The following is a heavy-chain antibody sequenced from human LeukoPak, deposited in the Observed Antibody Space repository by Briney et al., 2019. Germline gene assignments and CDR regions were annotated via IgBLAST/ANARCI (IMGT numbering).Heavy chain of an antibody. CDR2: VYYTGST. Sequence: SETLSLTCTVSGGSVSSDSYYWSWIRQPPGKGLEWIGYVYYTGSTKDSPSLKSRVTISVDTSKNQFSLKLSSVTAADTAVYYCARDQDGTTYLDYWGQGTLVTVSS. J-gene: IGHJ4*02. CDR3: ARDQDGTTYLDY. V-gene: IGHV4-61*01. CDR1: GGSVSSDSYY. D-gene: IGHD1-1*01.